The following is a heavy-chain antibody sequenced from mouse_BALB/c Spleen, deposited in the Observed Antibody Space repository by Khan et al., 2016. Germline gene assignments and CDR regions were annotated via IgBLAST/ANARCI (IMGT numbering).Heavy chain of an antibody. CDR1: GYAFSSYW. V-gene: IGHV1-80*01. CDR3: ARVSSSGYVAWFAY. CDR2: IYPGDGDT. Sequence: QVQLQQSGAELVRPGSSVKISCKASGYAFSSYWMNWVKQRPGQGLEWIGQIYPGDGDTNYNGKFKGKATLTADKSSSTAYMQLSSLTSEDSAVXFCARVSSSGYVAWFAYWGQGTLVTVSA. J-gene: IGHJ3*01. D-gene: IGHD3-1*01.